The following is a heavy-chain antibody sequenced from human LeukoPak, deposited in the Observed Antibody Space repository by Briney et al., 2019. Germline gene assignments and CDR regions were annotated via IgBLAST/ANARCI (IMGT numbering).Heavy chain of an antibody. CDR1: GFTFSSYG. J-gene: IGHJ4*02. V-gene: IGHV3-21*01. CDR2: ISRSGGST. CDR3: ARVGSSSGSTFDY. Sequence: AGGSLRLSCAASGFTFSSYGMSWVRQAPGKGLEWVSSISRSGGSTHYADSVKGRFTISRDNAKNSLYLQMNSLRAEDTAVYYCARVGSSSGSTFDYWGQGTLVTVSS. D-gene: IGHD6-13*01.